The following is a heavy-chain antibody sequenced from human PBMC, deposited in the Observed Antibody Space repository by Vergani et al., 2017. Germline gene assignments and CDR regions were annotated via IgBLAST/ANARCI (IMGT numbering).Heavy chain of an antibody. CDR2: ISSSSSYI. CDR1: GFTFSSYS. V-gene: IGHV3-21*01. J-gene: IGHJ4*02. Sequence: EVQLVESGGGLVKPGGSLRLSCAASGFTFSSYSMNWVRQAPGKGLEWVSSISSSSSYIYYADSVKGRFTISRDNAKNSLYLQMNSLRAEDTAVYYCAREPGIAVAAAPHFDYWGQETLVTVSS. D-gene: IGHD6-19*01. CDR3: AREPGIAVAAAPHFDY.